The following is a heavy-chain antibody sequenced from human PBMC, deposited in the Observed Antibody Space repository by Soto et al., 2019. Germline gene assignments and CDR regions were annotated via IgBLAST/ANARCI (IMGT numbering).Heavy chain of an antibody. CDR2: IWYDGSNK. CDR3: AREPPKSIAARGEFDY. J-gene: IGHJ4*02. D-gene: IGHD6-6*01. Sequence: GGSLRLSCAASGFTFSSYGMHWVRQAPGKGLEWVAVIWYDGSNKYYADSVKGRFTISRDNSKNTLYLQMNSLRAEDTAVYYCAREPPKSIAARGEFDYWGQGTLVTVSS. V-gene: IGHV3-33*08. CDR1: GFTFSSYG.